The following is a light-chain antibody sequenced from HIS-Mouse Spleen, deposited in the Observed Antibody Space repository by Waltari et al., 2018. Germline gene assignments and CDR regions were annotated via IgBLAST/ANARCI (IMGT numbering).Light chain of an antibody. V-gene: IGLV3-10*01. Sequence: SYELTQPPSVSVSPGQTARITCSGDALPKKYAYWYQQKSGQAPVLVIYEDSKRPSGIHGRFSGSSSGTMATLTISGAQVEDEADYYCYSTDSSGNHRVFGRGTKLTVL. CDR2: EDS. CDR1: ALPKKY. CDR3: YSTDSSGNHRV. J-gene: IGLJ2*01.